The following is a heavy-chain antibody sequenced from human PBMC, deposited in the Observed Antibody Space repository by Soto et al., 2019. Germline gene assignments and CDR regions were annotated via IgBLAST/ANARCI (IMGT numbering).Heavy chain of an antibody. Sequence: QVQLVQSGAEVKKPGASVKVSCKASGYTFTSYGISWVRQAPGQGLEWMGWISAYNGNTNYAQKLQGRVTMTTDTSTSTAYVELRSLRSDDTAVYYCARVMKPHYYYYYMDVWGKGTTVTVSS. CDR3: ARVMKPHYYYYYMDV. D-gene: IGHD3-16*01. CDR2: ISAYNGNT. V-gene: IGHV1-18*01. J-gene: IGHJ6*03. CDR1: GYTFTSYG.